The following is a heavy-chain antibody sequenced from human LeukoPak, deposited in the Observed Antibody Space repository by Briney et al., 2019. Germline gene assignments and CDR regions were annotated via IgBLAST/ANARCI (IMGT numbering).Heavy chain of an antibody. J-gene: IGHJ4*02. CDR2: FDPDSTGT. V-gene: IGHV1-2*02. CDR1: RYTLTGYY. Sequence: GASLTDSCMTSRYTLTGYYLQWVSRSAGPRRECLSRFDPDSTGTHYGQNFQGRVTVPRDTSITTVHMELSGLTSNDMGVYYCARVPGPYTTSRFEFWGQGNLVTVSS. CDR3: ARVPGPYTTSRFEF. D-gene: IGHD2-2*02.